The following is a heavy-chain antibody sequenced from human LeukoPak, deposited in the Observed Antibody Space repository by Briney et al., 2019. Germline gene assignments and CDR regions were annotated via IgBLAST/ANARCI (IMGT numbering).Heavy chain of an antibody. D-gene: IGHD1-26*01. V-gene: IGHV4-39*07. CDR1: GGSITTTTYY. Sequence: SETLSLTCTVSGGSITTTTYYWGWIRQPPGKGLEWIGSIYYSGNTYYNPSLKSRVTISVDTSKNQFSLKLSSVTAADTAVYYCARSSTRGSFTRYYYYMDVWGKGTTVTVSS. CDR2: IYYSGNT. CDR3: ARSSTRGSFTRYYYYMDV. J-gene: IGHJ6*03.